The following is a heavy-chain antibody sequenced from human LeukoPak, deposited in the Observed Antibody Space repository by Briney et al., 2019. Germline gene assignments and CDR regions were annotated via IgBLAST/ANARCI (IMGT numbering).Heavy chain of an antibody. CDR1: GLTFSTYG. CDR3: VARSSWYY. D-gene: IGHD6-13*01. CDR2: ISYDASNK. V-gene: IGHV3-30*03. J-gene: IGHJ4*02. Sequence: SGGPLRLSCAGSGLTFSTYGMHRVRQAPGKGLEWLAVISYDASNKYYADSVKGRFTISRVNSKNTVYLQMNSLRGEDTAVYYCVARSSWYYWGQGTLVTVSS.